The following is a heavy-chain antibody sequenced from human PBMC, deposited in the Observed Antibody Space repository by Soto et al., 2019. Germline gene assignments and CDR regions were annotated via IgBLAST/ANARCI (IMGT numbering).Heavy chain of an antibody. V-gene: IGHV4-59*07. CDR1: GGSISGYY. CDR2: IYYRGST. J-gene: IGHJ6*02. D-gene: IGHD6-13*01. CDR3: ARQQLLPFYYALDV. Sequence: QVQLQESGPGLVKPSDTLSLTCTVSGGSISGYYWCWIRQSPGKGLEYIGYIYYRGSTNYNPSLKSRVTMSVDPSRNQFSLKVNSVTAADTAVYYCARQQLLPFYYALDVWGQGTTVNVSS.